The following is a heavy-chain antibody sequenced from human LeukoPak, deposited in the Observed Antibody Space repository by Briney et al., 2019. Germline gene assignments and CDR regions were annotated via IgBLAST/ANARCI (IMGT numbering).Heavy chain of an antibody. CDR2: ISAYNGNT. J-gene: IGHJ3*02. CDR3: ATKTTYYDFWSGYSDAFDI. V-gene: IGHV1-18*01. D-gene: IGHD3-3*01. CDR1: GYTFTSYG. Sequence: ASVKVSCTASGYTFTSYGISWVRQAPGQGLEWMGWISAYNGNTNYAQKLQGRVTMTTDTSTSTAYMELRSLRSDDTAVYYCATKTTYYDFWSGYSDAFDIWGQGTIVTVSS.